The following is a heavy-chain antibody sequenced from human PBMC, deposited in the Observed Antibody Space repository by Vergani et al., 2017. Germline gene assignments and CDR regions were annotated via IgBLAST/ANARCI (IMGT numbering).Heavy chain of an antibody. CDR2: IYYSGST. Sequence: QVQLQESGPGLVKPSETLSLTCTVSGGSISSYYWSWIRQPPGKGLEWIGSIYYSGSTYYNPSLKSRVTISVDTSKNQFSLKLSSVTAADTAVYYCARNGSGYCGNFDDWGQGTLVTVSS. CDR3: ARNGSGYCGNFDD. J-gene: IGHJ4*02. CDR1: GGSISSYY. V-gene: IGHV4-39*07. D-gene: IGHD5-12*01.